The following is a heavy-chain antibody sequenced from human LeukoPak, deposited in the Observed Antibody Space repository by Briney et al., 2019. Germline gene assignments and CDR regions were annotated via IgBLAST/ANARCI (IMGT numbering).Heavy chain of an antibody. CDR1: GFTFGDYA. J-gene: IGHJ1*01. V-gene: IGHV3-21*01. CDR2: ISSSRSSYI. Sequence: GGSLRLSCTASGFTFGDYAMSWFRQAPGKGLEWVSTISSSRSSYIYYADSVKGRFTISRDNAKNSLYLQMNSLRAEDTAVYYCARDPPSFQYWGQGTLVTVSA. CDR3: ARDPPSFQY.